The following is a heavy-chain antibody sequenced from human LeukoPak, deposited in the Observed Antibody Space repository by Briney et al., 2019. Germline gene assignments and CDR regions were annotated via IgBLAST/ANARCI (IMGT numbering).Heavy chain of an antibody. CDR3: ARETTGYYFGY. V-gene: IGHV3-33*01. D-gene: IGHD1-1*01. J-gene: IGHJ4*02. Sequence: PGRSLRLSCAASGFTFSSYGMHWVRQAPGKGLEWVAVIWYDGSNKYYADSVKGRFTISRDNSKNTLYVQMNSLRAEDTAVYYCARETTGYYFGYWGQGTLVTVSS. CDR2: IWYDGSNK. CDR1: GFTFSSYG.